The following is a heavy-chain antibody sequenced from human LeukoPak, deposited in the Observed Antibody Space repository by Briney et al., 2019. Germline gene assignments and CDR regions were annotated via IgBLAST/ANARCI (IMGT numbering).Heavy chain of an antibody. CDR1: GYRFTNYW. D-gene: IGHD1-7*01. J-gene: IGHJ6*03. Sequence: GESLKISCKGSGYRFTNYWIGWVRQMPGKGLEWMGIIYPGDSETRYSPSFQGQVTISADKSISTAYLQWSSLKASDTAMYYCARRNSMGTRTSYYYMDVWGKGTTVTVSS. CDR2: IYPGDSET. V-gene: IGHV5-51*01. CDR3: ARRNSMGTRTSYYYMDV.